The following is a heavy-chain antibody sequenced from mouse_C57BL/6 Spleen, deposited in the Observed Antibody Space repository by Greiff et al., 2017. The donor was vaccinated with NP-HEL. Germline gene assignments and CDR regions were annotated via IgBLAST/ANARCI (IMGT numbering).Heavy chain of an antibody. CDR1: GYTFTSYW. D-gene: IGHD2-2*01. V-gene: IGHV1-5*01. CDR3: TRGALWLRRDFDY. Sequence: VQLKQSGTVLARPGASVKMSCKTSGYTFTSYWMHWVKQRPGQGLEWIGAIYPGNSDTSYNQKFKGKAKLTAVTSASTAYMELSSLTNEDSAVYYCTRGALWLRRDFDYWGQGTTLTVSS. CDR2: IYPGNSDT. J-gene: IGHJ2*01.